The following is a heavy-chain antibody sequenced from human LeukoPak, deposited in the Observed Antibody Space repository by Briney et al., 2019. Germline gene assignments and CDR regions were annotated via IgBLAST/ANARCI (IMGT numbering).Heavy chain of an antibody. CDR1: GGSISSSSYY. V-gene: IGHV4-39*07. J-gene: IGHJ4*02. CDR2: IYYSGST. CDR3: ARGGPRIAARRGFDY. D-gene: IGHD6-6*01. Sequence: SETLSLTCTVSGGSISSSSYYWGWIRQPPGKGLEWIGSIYYSGSTYYNPSLKSRVTISVDTSKNQFSLKLSSVTAADTAVYYCARGGPRIAARRGFDYWGQGTLVTVSS.